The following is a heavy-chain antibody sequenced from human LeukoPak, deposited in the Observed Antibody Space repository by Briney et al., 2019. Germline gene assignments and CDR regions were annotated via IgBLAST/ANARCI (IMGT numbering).Heavy chain of an antibody. CDR2: IWYDGSNK. J-gene: IGHJ4*02. V-gene: IGHV3-33*01. Sequence: GRSLRLSCAASGFTFSSYGMQGVRQAPGNGLEWVAVIWYDGSNKFYADSVKARFTISRDNSNNTLYLQMNSVRAEDTAVYYCARNKRYFDYWGQGTLVTVSS. D-gene: IGHD1/OR15-1a*01. CDR1: GFTFSSYG. CDR3: ARNKRYFDY.